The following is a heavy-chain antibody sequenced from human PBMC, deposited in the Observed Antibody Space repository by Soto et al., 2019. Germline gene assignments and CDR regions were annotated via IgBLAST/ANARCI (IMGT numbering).Heavy chain of an antibody. CDR3: ARDSITIFGVVPNDAFDI. V-gene: IGHV4-30-4*01. CDR1: GGSISSGDYY. Sequence: QVQLQESGPGLVKPSQTLSLTCTVSGGSISSGDYYWSWIRQPPGKCLEWIGYIYYSGSTYYNPSLKSRVTISVDTSKNQFSLKLSSVTAADTAVYYCARDSITIFGVVPNDAFDIWGQGTMVTVSS. CDR2: IYYSGST. J-gene: IGHJ3*02. D-gene: IGHD3-3*01.